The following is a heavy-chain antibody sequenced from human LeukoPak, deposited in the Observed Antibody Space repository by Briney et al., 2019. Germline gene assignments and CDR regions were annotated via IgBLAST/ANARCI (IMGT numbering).Heavy chain of an antibody. CDR3: AKGAAYGSGSYYPTSFDY. V-gene: IGHV3-30*02. J-gene: IGHJ4*02. CDR1: GFTFSSYG. Sequence: PGGSLRLSCAASGFTFSSYGMHWVRQAPGKGLEWVAFIRYDGSNKYYADSVKGRFTISRDNSKNTLYLQMNSLRAEDTAVYYCAKGAAYGSGSYYPTSFDYWGQGTLVTVSS. CDR2: IRYDGSNK. D-gene: IGHD3-10*01.